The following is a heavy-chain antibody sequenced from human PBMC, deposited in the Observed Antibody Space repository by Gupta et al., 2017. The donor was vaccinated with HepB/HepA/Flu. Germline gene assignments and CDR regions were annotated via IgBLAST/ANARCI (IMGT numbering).Heavy chain of an antibody. CDR3: ATEGALYGSGIDY. V-gene: IGHV1-69*01. J-gene: IGHJ4*02. CDR1: GDTFRTYA. Sequence: QVQLVQSGAEVKKPGSSVKVSCKASGDTFRTYAITWVRQAPGQGLEWVGGIIPDFATSNYAQKFQGRVSITADESTSTAYMELSSLRPEDTAVYYCATEGALYGSGIDYWGQGTLVTVSS. D-gene: IGHD3-10*01. CDR2: IIPDFATS.